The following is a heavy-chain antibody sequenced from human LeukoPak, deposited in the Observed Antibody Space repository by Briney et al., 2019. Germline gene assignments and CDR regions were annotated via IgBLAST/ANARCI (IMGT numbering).Heavy chain of an antibody. CDR1: GFTLSSHA. V-gene: IGHV3-23*01. D-gene: IGHD3-10*01. CDR2: ISGSGGST. CDR3: AKGGAYGPGCYFDY. Sequence: GGSLRLSCAASGFTLSSHAMSWVRQAPGKGLEWVSAISGSGGSTYYADSVKGRFTISRDNSKNTLYLQMNSLRAEDTAVYYCAKGGAYGPGCYFDYWGQGTLVTVSS. J-gene: IGHJ4*02.